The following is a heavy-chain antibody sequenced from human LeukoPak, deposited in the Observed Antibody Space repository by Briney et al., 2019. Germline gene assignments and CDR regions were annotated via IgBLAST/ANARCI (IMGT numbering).Heavy chain of an antibody. Sequence: SETRSLTCTVSGGSISSSSYYWGWIRQPPGKGLEWIGSIYYSGSTYYNPSLKSRVTISVDTSKNQFSLKLSSVTAADTAVYYCARDTVTTGGDYWGQGTLVTVSS. CDR2: IYYSGST. D-gene: IGHD4-17*01. V-gene: IGHV4-39*07. J-gene: IGHJ4*02. CDR1: GGSISSSSYY. CDR3: ARDTVTTGGDY.